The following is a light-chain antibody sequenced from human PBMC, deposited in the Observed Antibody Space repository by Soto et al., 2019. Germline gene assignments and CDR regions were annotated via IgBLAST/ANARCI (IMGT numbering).Light chain of an antibody. V-gene: IGKV3-20*01. CDR3: QQYENLPV. J-gene: IGKJ1*01. CDR2: GTS. CDR1: QSVSSKY. Sequence: EIVLTQSPGTLSLSPGERATLSCRASQSVSSKYLAWYQQKPGQAPRVLIYGTSIRASGVPERFSGGGSGTDFTLTITRLEPEDIATYYCQQYENLPVFGPGTRVEIK.